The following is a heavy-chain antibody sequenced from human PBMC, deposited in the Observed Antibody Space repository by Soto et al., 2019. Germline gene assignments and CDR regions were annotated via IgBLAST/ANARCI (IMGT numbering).Heavy chain of an antibody. Sequence: QLQLQESGPGLVKPSETLSLTCTVSGGSISSSSYYWGWIRQPPGKGLEWIGSIYYSGSTYYNPSLKRRVTISVDTSKNQFSLKLSAVTAADTAVYYCAGRGCSGGSCYFEVGYFDYWGQGTLVTVSS. CDR1: GGSISSSSYY. V-gene: IGHV4-39*01. CDR2: IYYSGST. CDR3: AGRGCSGGSCYFEVGYFDY. D-gene: IGHD2-15*01. J-gene: IGHJ4*02.